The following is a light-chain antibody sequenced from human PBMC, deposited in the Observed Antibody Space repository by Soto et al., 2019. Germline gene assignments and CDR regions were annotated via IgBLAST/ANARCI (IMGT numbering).Light chain of an antibody. CDR1: ASDVGSYNL. CDR3: CSYAGARTYVL. CDR2: EVT. Sequence: QSALSQPASVSGSPGQSITISCTGSASDVGSYNLVSWYQQHPGKAPKLVIYEVTKRPSGISSRFSGSKSGITASLPISGLQAEDGGDYYCCSYAGARTYVLFGGGTKLTVL. J-gene: IGLJ3*02. V-gene: IGLV2-23*02.